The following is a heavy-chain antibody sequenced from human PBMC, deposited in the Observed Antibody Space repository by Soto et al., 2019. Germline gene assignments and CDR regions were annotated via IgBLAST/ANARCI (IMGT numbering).Heavy chain of an antibody. J-gene: IGHJ4*02. CDR3: TREYTYGSNFFDC. V-gene: IGHV4-31*03. CDR2: ISHSGST. CDR1: GGSISSSAYY. Sequence: QVQLQESGPGLVTPSQTLSLTCTVSGGSISSSAYYWRWIRQHPGKVLEWLGYISHSGSTYYNPSLKSRVIISVDTSNNQFSLSLSSVTAADTAVYCCTREYTYGSNFFDCWGQGALVTVSS. D-gene: IGHD5-18*01.